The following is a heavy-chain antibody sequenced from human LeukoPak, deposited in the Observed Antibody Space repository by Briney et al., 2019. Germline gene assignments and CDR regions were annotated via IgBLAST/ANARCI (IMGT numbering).Heavy chain of an antibody. CDR3: ARVRYQLLEYFDY. V-gene: IGHV1-18*01. Sequence: ASVKVSCKASGYTFTSYGISWVRQAPGQGLEWMGWISGYNSNSKYAQKFQGRVTMTTDTSTSTAYMELRGLTSDDTAVYYCARVRYQLLEYFDYWGQGTLVTVSS. CDR1: GYTFTSYG. D-gene: IGHD2-2*01. CDR2: ISGYNSNS. J-gene: IGHJ4*02.